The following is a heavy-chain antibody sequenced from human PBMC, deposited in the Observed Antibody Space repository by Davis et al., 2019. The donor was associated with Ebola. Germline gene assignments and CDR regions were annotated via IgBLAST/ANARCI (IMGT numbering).Heavy chain of an antibody. D-gene: IGHD3-3*01. J-gene: IGHJ6*02. CDR2: IRSKAYGGTT. CDR3: TRDPPYYDFWSGYHAGNYGMDV. V-gene: IGHV3-49*04. Sequence: GGSLRLSCTASGFTFGDYAMSWVRQAPGKGLEWVGFIRSKAYGGTTEYAASVKGRFTISRDDSKSIAYLQMNSLKTEDTAVYYCTRDPPYYDFWSGYHAGNYGMDVWGQGTTVTVSS. CDR1: GFTFGDYA.